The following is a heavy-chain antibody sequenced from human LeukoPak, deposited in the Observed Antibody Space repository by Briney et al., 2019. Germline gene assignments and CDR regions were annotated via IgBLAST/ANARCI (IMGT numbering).Heavy chain of an antibody. V-gene: IGHV3-66*01. J-gene: IGHJ5*02. CDR1: GFTVITNY. CDR3: AIGRHHYDSSGYYSPFWFDP. D-gene: IGHD3-22*01. CDR2: IYSGGST. Sequence: PGGPLRLSCAASGFTVITNYMTWVRQAPGKGLEWVSFIYSGGSTYYADSVKGRFTISRDKSKNTLYLQMNSLRAEDTAVYYCAIGRHHYDSSGYYSPFWFDPWGQGTLVTVSS.